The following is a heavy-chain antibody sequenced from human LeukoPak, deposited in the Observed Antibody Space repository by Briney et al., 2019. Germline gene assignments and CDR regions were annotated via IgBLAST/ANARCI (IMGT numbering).Heavy chain of an antibody. D-gene: IGHD1-26*01. CDR1: GGSISGHC. V-gene: IGHV4-59*11. J-gene: IGHJ4*02. Sequence: SETLSLTCTVSGGSISGHCWSWIRQPPGKGLEWIGFVSYSGDTNYSPSFNGRVTISLDTSKSQFSLNLNSVTAADTAVYFCARGGASSRYFGYWGQGTLVTVSS. CDR3: ARGGASSRYFGY. CDR2: VSYSGDT.